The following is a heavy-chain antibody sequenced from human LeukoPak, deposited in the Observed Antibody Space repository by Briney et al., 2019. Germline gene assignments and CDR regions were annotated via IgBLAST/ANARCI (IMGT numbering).Heavy chain of an antibody. CDR2: ISWDGGST. D-gene: IGHD5-18*01. CDR1: GFTFDDYT. V-gene: IGHV3-43*01. J-gene: IGHJ4*02. CDR3: AKEGVDTAMPDY. Sequence: GGSLGLSCAASGFTFDDYTMHWVRQAPGKGLEWVSLISWDGGSTYYADSVKGRFTISRDNSKNSLYLQMNSLRTEDTALYYCAKEGVDTAMPDYWGQGTLVTVSS.